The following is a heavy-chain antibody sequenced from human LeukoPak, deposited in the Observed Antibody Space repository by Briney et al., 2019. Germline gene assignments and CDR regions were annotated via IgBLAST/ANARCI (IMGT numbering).Heavy chain of an antibody. V-gene: IGHV3-23*01. D-gene: IGHD3-22*01. CDR3: AKVPSPYYYDSSDDY. CDR2: ISGSDDST. Sequence: PGGSLRLSCAASGFTFSSYAMSWVRQAPGKGLEWVSAISGSDDSTYYADSAKGRFTISRDNAKNTLYLPINSLRAQDPGVFYFAKVPSPYYYDSSDDYWGQGTLVTVSS. J-gene: IGHJ4*02. CDR1: GFTFSSYA.